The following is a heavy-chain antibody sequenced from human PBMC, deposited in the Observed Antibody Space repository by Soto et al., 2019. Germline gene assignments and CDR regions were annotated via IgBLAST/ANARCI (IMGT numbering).Heavy chain of an antibody. V-gene: IGHV1-69*13. CDR1: GGTFTSYA. J-gene: IGHJ5*02. Sequence: SVKVSCKASGGTFTSYAISWVRQAPGQGLEWMGGIIPIFGTANYAQKFQGRVTITADESTSTAYMELSSLRSEDTAVYCCATEYSSSSGRWFDPWGQGTLVTVSS. CDR2: IIPIFGTA. CDR3: ATEYSSSSGRWFDP. D-gene: IGHD6-6*01.